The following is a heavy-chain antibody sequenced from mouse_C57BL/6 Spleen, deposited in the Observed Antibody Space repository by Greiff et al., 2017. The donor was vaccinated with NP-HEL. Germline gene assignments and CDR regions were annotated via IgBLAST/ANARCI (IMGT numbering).Heavy chain of an antibody. D-gene: IGHD6-1*01. CDR3: TREASTYAMDY. CDR1: GFTFSSYA. J-gene: IGHJ4*01. CDR2: ISSGGEYI. Sequence: EVMLVESGEGLVKPGGSLKLSCAASGFTFSSYAMSWVRQTPEKRLEWVAYISSGGEYIYSADTVKGRFTISRDNARNTLYLQMSSLKSEDTAMYYCTREASTYAMDYWGQGTSVSVSS. V-gene: IGHV5-9-1*02.